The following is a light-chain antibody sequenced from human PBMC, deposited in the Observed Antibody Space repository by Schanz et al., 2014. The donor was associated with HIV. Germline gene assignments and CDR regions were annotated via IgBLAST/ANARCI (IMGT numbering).Light chain of an antibody. V-gene: IGKV3-15*01. Sequence: EIVLTQSPATLSVSPGERATLSCRTTQSISSDYLAWYQHKPGQAPRLLIYGAFTRATGIPVRFSGRGSGTEFTLTISGLQSEDFALYYCQQYSDWPPSTFGQGTKVEIK. J-gene: IGKJ2*01. CDR1: QSISSD. CDR3: QQYSDWPPST. CDR2: GAF.